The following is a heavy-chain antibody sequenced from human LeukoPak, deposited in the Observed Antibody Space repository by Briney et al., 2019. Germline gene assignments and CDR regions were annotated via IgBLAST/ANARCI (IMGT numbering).Heavy chain of an antibody. D-gene: IGHD3-22*01. CDR1: GFTFSSYA. CDR2: ISGSGGST. CDR3: AKGASYYYDSSGYHYLDY. Sequence: GGSLRLSCAASGFTFSSYAMSWVRQAPGKGLEWVSAISGSGGSTYYADSVKGRFTISRDNSKNTLYLQMNSLRAEDTAVYYCAKGASYYYDSSGYHYLDYWGQGTLATVSS. V-gene: IGHV3-23*01. J-gene: IGHJ4*02.